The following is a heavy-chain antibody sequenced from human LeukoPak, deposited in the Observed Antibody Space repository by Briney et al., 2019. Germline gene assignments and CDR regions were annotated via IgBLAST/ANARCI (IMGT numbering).Heavy chain of an antibody. CDR2: IRYDGSKI. Sequence: GESLNISCVGSGFKFSDYGLHWFRQAPGKGLEWVAFIRYDGSKIVYEDSLKGRFTVSRDNSEKTLYLQMSGLRSGDTAVYYCATAVFDYWGQGTLVTVSS. J-gene: IGHJ4*02. V-gene: IGHV3-30*02. CDR3: ATAVFDY. CDR1: GFKFSDYG.